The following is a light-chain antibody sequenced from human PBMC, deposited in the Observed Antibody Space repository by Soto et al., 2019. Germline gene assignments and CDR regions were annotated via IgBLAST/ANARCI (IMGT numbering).Light chain of an antibody. J-gene: IGKJ4*01. V-gene: IGKV3D-15*01. Sequence: EIAMTQSPGTPSVSTGQGATLSCRASHSVDSNIAWYQQKPGQAPRLLIYGASTRHTGIPDRFSGRGCGTEITITNSTLQYEDVADDYCQQYDKWPRTVGGVTKVDIK. CDR2: GAS. CDR1: HSVDSN. CDR3: QQYDKWPRT.